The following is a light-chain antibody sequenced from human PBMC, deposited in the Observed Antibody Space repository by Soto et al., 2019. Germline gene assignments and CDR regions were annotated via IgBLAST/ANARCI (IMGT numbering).Light chain of an antibody. V-gene: IGKV3D-20*01. CDR1: QSVSTNY. CDR3: QHYCSSPS. CDR2: DAS. J-gene: IGKJ4*01. Sequence: EIVLTQSPATLSLSPGERATLSCGASQSVSTNYLAWYQQKPGLAPRLLIYDASSRATGISDRFSGSGSGTDFTLTISRLEPEDVAVYYCQHYCSSPSFGGGTKVEIE.